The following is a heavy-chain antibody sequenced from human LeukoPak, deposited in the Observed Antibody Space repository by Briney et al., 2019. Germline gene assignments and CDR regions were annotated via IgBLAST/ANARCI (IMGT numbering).Heavy chain of an antibody. CDR1: GYSFTNYW. V-gene: IGHV5-51*01. CDR2: IYPGDSDT. Sequence: GESLKISCKGSGYSFTNYWIGWVRQMPGKGLEWMGIIYPGDSDTRYSPSFEGQVTISADKSITTAYLQWSSLKPSDTAMYYCARISSSWYTLWGQGTLVTVSS. J-gene: IGHJ4*02. CDR3: ARISSSWYTL. D-gene: IGHD6-13*01.